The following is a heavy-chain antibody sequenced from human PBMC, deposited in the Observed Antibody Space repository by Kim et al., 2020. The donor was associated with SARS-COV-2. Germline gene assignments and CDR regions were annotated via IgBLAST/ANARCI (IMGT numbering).Heavy chain of an antibody. D-gene: IGHD3-16*02. Sequence: ASVKVSCKAAGYIFTLFAINWVRQAPGQGLEWMGWTIPNNGTTNYAQKFQGRVTMTTDTSTSTAYMELSGLTSEDTALYFCARGRFTATSSLTVRSDV. CDR1: GYIFTLFA. J-gene: IGHJ3*01. CDR2: TIPNNGTT. V-gene: IGHV1-18*01. CDR3: ARGRFTATSSLTVRSDV.